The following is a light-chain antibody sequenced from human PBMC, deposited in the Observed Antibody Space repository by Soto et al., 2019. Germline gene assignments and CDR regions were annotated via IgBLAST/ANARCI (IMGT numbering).Light chain of an antibody. V-gene: IGLV1-40*01. CDR2: GNS. J-gene: IGLJ1*01. CDR1: SSNIGAGYD. Sequence: QSVLTQPPSVSGAPGQRVTISCTGSSSNIGAGYDVHWYQQLPGTAPKLLIYGNSNRPSGVPDRFSGSKSGTSAPLAITGLQAEDEADYYCQSYDSSLSEVFGTGTKVTVL. CDR3: QSYDSSLSEV.